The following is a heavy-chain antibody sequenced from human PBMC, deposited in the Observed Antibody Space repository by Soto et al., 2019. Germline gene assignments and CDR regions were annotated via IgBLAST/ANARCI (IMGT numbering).Heavy chain of an antibody. CDR2: ISSSSSYI. V-gene: IGHV3-21*01. Sequence: GRSLRLSCAASGFTFSSYSMNWVRQAPGKGLEWVSSISSSSSYIYYADSVKGRFTISRDNAKNSLYLQMNSLRAEDTAVYYCARGPYGGKALDYWGQGTLVTVSS. CDR3: ARGPYGGKALDY. CDR1: GFTFSSYS. D-gene: IGHD4-17*01. J-gene: IGHJ4*02.